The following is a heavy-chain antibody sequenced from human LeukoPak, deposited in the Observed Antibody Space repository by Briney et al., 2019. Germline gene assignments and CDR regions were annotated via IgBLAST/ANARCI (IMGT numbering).Heavy chain of an antibody. J-gene: IGHJ3*02. CDR3: ARGSNSALDI. CDR1: GDIVSRFGGA. Sequence: SQTLSLTCAISGDIVSRFGGAWNWIRQSPSRGLEWLGRAYYRSKWSNDYAPSVRSRINISPDTSQNQFSLQLNSVTPDDTAVYYCARGSNSALDIWGRGTMVTVSS. CDR2: AYYRSKWSN. V-gene: IGHV6-1*01.